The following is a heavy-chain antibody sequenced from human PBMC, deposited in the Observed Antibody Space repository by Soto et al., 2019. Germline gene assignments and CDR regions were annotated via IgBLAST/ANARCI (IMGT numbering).Heavy chain of an antibody. D-gene: IGHD6-13*01. V-gene: IGHV3-30-3*01. CDR3: ARFRSSWYYFDY. CDR1: GFTFSSYA. J-gene: IGHJ4*02. CDR2: ISYDGSNK. Sequence: QVQLVESGGGVVQPGRSLRLSCAASGFTFSSYAMHWVRQAPGKGLEWVAVISYDGSNKYYADSVKGRFTISRDNSKNPLSLQINSLRAEDTAVYYCARFRSSWYYFDYWGQGTLVTVSS.